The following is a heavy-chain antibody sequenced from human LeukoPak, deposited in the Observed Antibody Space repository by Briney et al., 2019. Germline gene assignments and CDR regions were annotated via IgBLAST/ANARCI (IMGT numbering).Heavy chain of an antibody. V-gene: IGHV4-30-4*08. CDR2: IYYSGST. Sequence: PSETLSLTCTVPGGSISSGDYYWSWIRQPPGKGLEWIGYIYYSGSTYYNPSLKSRVTISVDTSKNQFSLKLSSVTAADTAVYYCASTATYYYDSSGYYRYYYYYMDVWGKGTTVTVSS. J-gene: IGHJ6*03. CDR1: GGSISSGDYY. CDR3: ASTATYYYDSSGYYRYYYYYMDV. D-gene: IGHD3-22*01.